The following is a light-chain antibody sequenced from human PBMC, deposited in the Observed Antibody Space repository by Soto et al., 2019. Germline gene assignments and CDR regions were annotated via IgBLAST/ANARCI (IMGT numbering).Light chain of an antibody. Sequence: EIVLTQSPGTLSLSPGERATLSCRASQSVSSNFLAWYQQKPGQAPKLLISGASSRATGIPDRFSGSGSGPDFTLTISRLEPEDFALYSCQQYGSSPGTFGQGTKLEIK. V-gene: IGKV3-20*01. CDR3: QQYGSSPGT. CDR1: QSVSSNF. J-gene: IGKJ2*02. CDR2: GAS.